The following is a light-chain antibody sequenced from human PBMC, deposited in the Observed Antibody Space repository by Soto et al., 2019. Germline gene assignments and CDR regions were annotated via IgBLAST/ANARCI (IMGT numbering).Light chain of an antibody. J-gene: IGKJ1*01. V-gene: IGKV1-39*01. CDR2: TIS. CDR3: EQSDSFLRT. Sequence: DIQMTQSPSSLSASVGDRVTITCRASQSISTYLNWYQQKAGKAPKLLIYTISSLQKGVPSRFSGSGSGTDFTRTISSLKPEYFATYHWEQSDSFLRTFRQGTKVE. CDR1: QSISTY.